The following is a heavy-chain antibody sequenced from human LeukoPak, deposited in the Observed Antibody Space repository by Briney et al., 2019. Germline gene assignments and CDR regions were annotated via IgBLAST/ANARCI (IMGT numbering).Heavy chain of an antibody. V-gene: IGHV1-2*02. CDR1: GGTFSSYA. CDR2: INPNSGGT. Sequence: ASVKVSCKASGGTFSSYAISWVRQAPGQGLEWMGWINPNSGGTNYAQKFQGRVTMTRDTSISTAYMELSRLRSDDTAVYYCARVLVDYFDYWGQGTLVTVSS. CDR3: ARVLVDYFDY. J-gene: IGHJ4*02.